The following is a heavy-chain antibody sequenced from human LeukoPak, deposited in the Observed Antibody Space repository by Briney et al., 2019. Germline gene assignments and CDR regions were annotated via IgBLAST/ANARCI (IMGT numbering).Heavy chain of an antibody. CDR2: ISSSSSYI. CDR1: GFTFSSYS. J-gene: IGHJ4*02. V-gene: IGHV3-21*01. CDR3: ARMYYYDSSGYGALGY. D-gene: IGHD3-22*01. Sequence: GGSLRLSGAASGFTFSSYSMNWVRQAPWKGLEWVSSISSSSSYIYYADSVKGRFTISRDNAKNSLYLQMNSLRAGDTAVYYCARMYYYDSSGYGALGYWGQGTLVTVSS.